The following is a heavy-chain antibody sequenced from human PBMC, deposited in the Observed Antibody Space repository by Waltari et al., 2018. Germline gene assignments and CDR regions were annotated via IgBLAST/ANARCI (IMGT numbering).Heavy chain of an antibody. CDR1: GGTFSSYA. J-gene: IGHJ6*02. V-gene: IGHV1-69*13. CDR3: AREAGYGYYYGMDV. CDR2: MISIFGRR. Sequence: QVPLVQSGAEVKKPGSSVKVSCKASGGTFSSYAISWVRQAPGQGREWMGGMISIFGRRNDAQKHQGGVTTTADESTSTADMERSSLRCEDTAVYYCAREAGYGYYYGMDVWGQGTTVTVSS. D-gene: IGHD6-13*01.